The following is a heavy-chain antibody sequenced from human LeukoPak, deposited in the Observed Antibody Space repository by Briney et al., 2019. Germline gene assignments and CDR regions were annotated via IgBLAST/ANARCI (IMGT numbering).Heavy chain of an antibody. V-gene: IGHV3-69-1*01. CDR3: AKAPVTTCRGAFCYPFDY. D-gene: IGHD2-15*01. CDR1: GFMFNVYS. CDR2: ISRLGT. Sequence: GGSLRLSCTGSGFMFNVYSMYWVRQAPGKGLEWVSGISRLGTFYADSVKGRFTISRDNSRNTLLLQMNILRVEDTAVYYCAKAPVTTCRGAFCYPFDYWGLGTLVTVSS. J-gene: IGHJ4*02.